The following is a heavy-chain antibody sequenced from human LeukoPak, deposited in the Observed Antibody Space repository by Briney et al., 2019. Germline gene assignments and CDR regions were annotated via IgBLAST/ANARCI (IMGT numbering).Heavy chain of an antibody. D-gene: IGHD3-3*01. V-gene: IGHV3-66*01. CDR2: IYSGGST. J-gene: IGHJ4*02. CDR3: ARDRTDFWSGYCGSDY. CDR1: GFTVSSNY. Sequence: GGSLRLSCAASGFTVSSNYMSWVRQAPGKGLEWVSVIYSGGSTYYADSVKGRFTISRDNSKNTLYLQMNSLRAEDTAVYYCARDRTDFWSGYCGSDYWGQGTLVTVSS.